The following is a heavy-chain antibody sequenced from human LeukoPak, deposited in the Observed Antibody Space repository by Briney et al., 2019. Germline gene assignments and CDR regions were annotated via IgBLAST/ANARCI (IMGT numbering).Heavy chain of an antibody. CDR3: ARMKGCSSTTCYFAIY. CDR2: IWRDGSNK. V-gene: IGHV3-33*01. Sequence: GGSLRLSCAASGFTFSNYGMHWVRQAPGRGLEWVALIWRDGSNKYYADSVKGRFTISRDNSDNTLYLQMNSLRAEDTAVYYCARMKGCSSTTCYFAIYWGQGTLVTVSS. CDR1: GFTFSNYG. J-gene: IGHJ4*02. D-gene: IGHD2-2*01.